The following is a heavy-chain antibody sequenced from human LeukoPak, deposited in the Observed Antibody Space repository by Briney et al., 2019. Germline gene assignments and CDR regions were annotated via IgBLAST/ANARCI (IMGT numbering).Heavy chain of an antibody. V-gene: IGHV3-43*02. CDR2: IRADGATT. CDR3: ARDNTGSYEY. Sequence: GGSLRLSCAASGFTFCDYDMHWVRQAPGKGLEWVSLIRADGATTRYTDSVKGRFTISRDNSKDSLYLQMNSLRTEDTALYYCARDNTGSYEYWGQGSLVTVSP. CDR1: GFTFCDYD. D-gene: IGHD1-26*01. J-gene: IGHJ4*02.